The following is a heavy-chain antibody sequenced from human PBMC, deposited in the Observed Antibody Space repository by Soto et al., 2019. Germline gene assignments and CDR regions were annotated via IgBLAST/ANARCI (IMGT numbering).Heavy chain of an antibody. CDR3: ANRAPGIVEGYYYYGMDV. CDR2: ISGSGGST. Sequence: GGSLRLSCAASGFTFSSYAMSWVRQAPGKGLEWVSAISGSGGSTYYADSVKGRFTISRDNSKNTLYLQMNSLRAEDTAVYYCANRAPGIVEGYYYYGMDVWGQGTTVTVSS. CDR1: GFTFSSYA. D-gene: IGHD3-22*01. J-gene: IGHJ6*02. V-gene: IGHV3-23*01.